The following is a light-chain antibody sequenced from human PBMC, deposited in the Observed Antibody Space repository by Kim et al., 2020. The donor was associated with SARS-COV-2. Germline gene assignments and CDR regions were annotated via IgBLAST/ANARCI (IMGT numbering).Light chain of an antibody. J-gene: IGLJ2*01. CDR3: NCRDSGADHLVV. Sequence: SSELTQDPAVSVALGQTVRITCRGDSLRKHYVSWYQKKPGQAPILVNYGKDNRPSGIPDRFSGSSSGDTASLTITGAQEVDEADYYCNCRDSGADHLVVFGGGTQLTVL. CDR2: GKD. V-gene: IGLV3-19*01. CDR1: SLRKHY.